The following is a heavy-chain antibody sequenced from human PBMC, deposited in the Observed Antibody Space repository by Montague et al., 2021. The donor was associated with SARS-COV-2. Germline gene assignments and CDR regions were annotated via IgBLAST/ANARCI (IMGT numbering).Heavy chain of an antibody. CDR3: ARGIWFGELLTGYYYYGMDV. CDR1: GDSVSSNSAA. V-gene: IGHV6-1*01. J-gene: IGHJ6*02. Sequence: RAISGDSVSSNSAAWNWIRQSPSRGLEWLGRTYYRSKWYNDYAVSVKSRITIDPDTSKNQFSLQLNSVTPEDTAVCYCARGIWFGELLTGYYYYGMDVWGQGTTVTVSS. D-gene: IGHD3-10*01. CDR2: TYYRSKWYN.